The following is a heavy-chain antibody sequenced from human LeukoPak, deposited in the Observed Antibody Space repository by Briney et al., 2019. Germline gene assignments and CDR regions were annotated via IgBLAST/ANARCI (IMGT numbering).Heavy chain of an antibody. D-gene: IGHD3-10*01. Sequence: SGGSLRLSCAASGFTVSSNYMSWVRQAPGKGLEWVSVIYSGGSTYYADSVKGRFTISRDNSKNTLYLQMNSLRAEDTAVYYCARDFNYGSGSNYYYYMDVWGNGTTVTVPS. V-gene: IGHV3-53*01. J-gene: IGHJ6*03. CDR1: GFTVSSNY. CDR2: IYSGGST. CDR3: ARDFNYGSGSNYYYYMDV.